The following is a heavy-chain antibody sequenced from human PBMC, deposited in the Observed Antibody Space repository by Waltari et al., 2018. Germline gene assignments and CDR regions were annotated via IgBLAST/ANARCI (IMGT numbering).Heavy chain of an antibody. J-gene: IGHJ1*01. CDR3: ARSSLWGASAEYFQH. CDR1: GFTFSSYA. Sequence: QVQLVESGGGVVQPGRSLRLSCAASGFTFSSYAMHWVRQAPGKGLEWVAVISYDGSNKYYADSVKGRFTISRDNSKNTLYLQMNSLRAEDTAVYYCARSSLWGASAEYFQHWGQGTLVTVSS. D-gene: IGHD5-18*01. CDR2: ISYDGSNK. V-gene: IGHV3-30-3*01.